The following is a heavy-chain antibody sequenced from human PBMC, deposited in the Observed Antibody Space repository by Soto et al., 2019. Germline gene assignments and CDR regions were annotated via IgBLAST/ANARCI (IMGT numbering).Heavy chain of an antibody. CDR2: ISESGHHT. D-gene: IGHD3-16*02. J-gene: IGHJ2*01. Sequence: DVQLLESGGGLVEPGGSLTLSCAASGFPSSTYALNWVRQAPGKGPEWVSTISESGHHTHYADSVTGRFTISRDTSKNPLSLQMNSLRVDDTAIYYCTKSDGCGCGACYTGTYYYFDVWGRGTLVTVSS. V-gene: IGHV3-23*01. CDR1: GFPSSTYA. CDR3: TKSDGCGCGACYTGTYYYFDV.